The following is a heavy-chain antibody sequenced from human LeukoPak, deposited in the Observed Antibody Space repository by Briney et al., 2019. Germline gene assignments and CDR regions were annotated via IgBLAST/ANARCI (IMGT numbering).Heavy chain of an antibody. CDR3: AKDMGPRTGTTPFDY. CDR1: GFTFSSYG. J-gene: IGHJ4*02. Sequence: GGSLRLSCAASGFTFSSYGMHWVRQAPGKGLEWVAVIWYGGSNKYYADSVKGRFTISRDNSKNTLYLRMNSLRAEDTAVYYCAKDMGPRTGTTPFDYWGQGTLVTVSS. D-gene: IGHD1-7*01. V-gene: IGHV3-30*02. CDR2: IWYGGSNK.